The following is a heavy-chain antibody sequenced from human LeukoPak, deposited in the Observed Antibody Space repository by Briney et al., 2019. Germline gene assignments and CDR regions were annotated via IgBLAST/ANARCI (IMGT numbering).Heavy chain of an antibody. CDR2: IYHSGST. V-gene: IGHV4-30-2*01. CDR3: ARVSEGLLWFGELVKAFDI. CDR1: GGSISSGGYS. J-gene: IGHJ3*02. Sequence: SETLSLTCAVSGGSISSGGYSWSWLRQPPGTGLEWIGYIYHSGSTYYNPSLKSRVTISVDRSKNQFSLKLSSVTAADTAVYYCARVSEGLLWFGELVKAFDIWGQGTMVTVSS. D-gene: IGHD3-10*01.